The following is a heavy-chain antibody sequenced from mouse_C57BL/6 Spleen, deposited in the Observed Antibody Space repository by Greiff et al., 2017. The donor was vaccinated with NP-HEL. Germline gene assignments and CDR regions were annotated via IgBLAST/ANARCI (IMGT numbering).Heavy chain of an antibody. J-gene: IGHJ2*01. CDR3: TLLLYFDY. CDR1: GFNIKDDY. D-gene: IGHD1-1*01. CDR2: IDPENGDT. V-gene: IGHV14-4*01. Sequence: VTLKESGAELVRPGASVKLSCTASGFNIKDDYMHWVKQRPEQGLEWIGWIDPENGDTEYASKFQGKATITADTSSNTAYLQLSSLTSEDTAVYYCTLLLYFDYWGQGTTLTVSS.